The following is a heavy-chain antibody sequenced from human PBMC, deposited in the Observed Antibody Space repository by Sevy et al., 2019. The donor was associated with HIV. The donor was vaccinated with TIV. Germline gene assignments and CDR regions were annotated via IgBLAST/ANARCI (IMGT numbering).Heavy chain of an antibody. CDR1: GFTFSSYG. D-gene: IGHD2-15*01. CDR2: ISGSGDRT. Sequence: GGSLRLSCAASGFTFSSYGMSWVRQAPGKGLEWVSGISGSGDRTNYAGSVKGRFTISRDNSKEKLYLQMNSPKAEDTAVYYCAKGGCSGGRCPYGEYFHHWGQGTLVTVSS. J-gene: IGHJ1*01. V-gene: IGHV3-23*01. CDR3: AKGGCSGGRCPYGEYFHH.